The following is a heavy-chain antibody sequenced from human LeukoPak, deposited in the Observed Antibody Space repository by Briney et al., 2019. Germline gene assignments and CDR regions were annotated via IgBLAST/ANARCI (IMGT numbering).Heavy chain of an antibody. D-gene: IGHD2-8*01. CDR2: IYNSGGT. CDR3: ARGHWPQLYRWFDP. CDR1: GGSITSSFY. J-gene: IGHJ5*02. Sequence: NTSETLSLTCTVSGGSITSSFYWSWIRQSPGKGLEWIGYIYNSGGTKYNPSLKSRLTISVDTSKNQFSLNLSSVTAADTAVYYCARGHWPQLYRWFDPWGQGTLVTVSS. V-gene: IGHV4-59*01.